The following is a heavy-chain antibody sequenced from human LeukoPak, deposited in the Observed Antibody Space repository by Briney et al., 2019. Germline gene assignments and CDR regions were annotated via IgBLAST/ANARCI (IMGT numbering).Heavy chain of an antibody. D-gene: IGHD3-3*01. CDR2: IWYDGSNK. CDR1: GFTFSSYG. CDR3: AREERRTYYDFWSGYPPDINWFDP. J-gene: IGHJ5*02. Sequence: GGSLRLSCAASGFTFSSYGMHWVRQAPGKGLEWVAVIWYDGSNKYYADSVKGRFTISRDNSKNTLYLQMNSLRAEDTAVYYCAREERRTYYDFWSGYPPDINWFDPWGQGTLVTVSS. V-gene: IGHV3-33*01.